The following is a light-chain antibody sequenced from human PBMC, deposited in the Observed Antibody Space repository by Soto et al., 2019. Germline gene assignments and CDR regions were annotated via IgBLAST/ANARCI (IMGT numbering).Light chain of an antibody. Sequence: DIQMTQSPSSLSASVGDRVTITCRASQGISNYLAWYQQKPGKVPKLLIYAASSLHSGVPSRFSGRGSGTDFTLTISSLQTEDVATYYCQNYFSTPRTFGQGTKVDNK. V-gene: IGKV1-27*01. CDR2: AAS. CDR1: QGISNY. J-gene: IGKJ1*01. CDR3: QNYFSTPRT.